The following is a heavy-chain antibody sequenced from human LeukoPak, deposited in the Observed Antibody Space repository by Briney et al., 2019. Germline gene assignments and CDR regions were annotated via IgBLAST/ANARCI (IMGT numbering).Heavy chain of an antibody. Sequence: PSETLSLTCTVSGGSISSYYWSWIRQPPGKGLEWIGYIYYSGSTNYNPSLKSRVTISVDTSKNQFSLKLSSVTAADTAVYYCARVGMDYDILTGPTSRSYWYFDLWGRGTLVTVSS. CDR2: IYYSGST. J-gene: IGHJ2*01. CDR3: ARVGMDYDILTGPTSRSYWYFDL. V-gene: IGHV4-59*01. CDR1: GGSISSYY. D-gene: IGHD3-9*01.